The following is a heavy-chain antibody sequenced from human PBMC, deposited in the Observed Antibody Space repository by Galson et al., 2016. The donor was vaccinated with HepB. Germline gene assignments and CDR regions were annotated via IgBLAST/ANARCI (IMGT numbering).Heavy chain of an antibody. D-gene: IGHD3-22*01. V-gene: IGHV5-51*01. CDR3: ARHTKYYDTTGYFY. CDR1: GYTFTDYW. Sequence: QSGAEVKKPGESLKISCKASGYTFTDYWIGWVRQMPGKGLEWMGIIYPGDSDTRSSPSFQGQVTISADKSIATAYLQWSSLEASDTAIYYCARHTKYYDTTGYFYWGQGTLVTVSS. CDR2: IYPGDSDT. J-gene: IGHJ4*02.